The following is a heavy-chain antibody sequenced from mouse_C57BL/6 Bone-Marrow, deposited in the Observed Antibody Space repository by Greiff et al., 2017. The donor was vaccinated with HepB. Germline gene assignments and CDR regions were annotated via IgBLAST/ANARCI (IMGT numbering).Heavy chain of an antibody. CDR2: IDPSDSYT. J-gene: IGHJ3*01. V-gene: IGHV1-69*01. CDR1: GYTFTSYW. Sequence: QVQLQQPGAEPVMPGASVKLSCKASGYTFTSYWMHWVKQRPGQGLEWIGEIDPSDSYTNYNQKFKGKSTLTVDKSSSTAYMQLSSLTSEDSAVYYCAITGPFAYWGQGTLVTVSA. CDR3: AITGPFAY. D-gene: IGHD4-1*01.